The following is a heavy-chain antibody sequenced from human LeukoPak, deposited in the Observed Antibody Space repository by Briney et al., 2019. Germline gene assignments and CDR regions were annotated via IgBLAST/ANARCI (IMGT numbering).Heavy chain of an antibody. Sequence: GGSLRLSCAASGFTFSSYGMHWVRQAPGKGLEWVAFIRYDGSNKYYADSVKGRFTISRDNSKNTLYLQVNSLRAEDTAVYYCAKGYGSGSYLDYWGQGTLVTVSS. CDR1: GFTFSSYG. V-gene: IGHV3-30*02. CDR3: AKGYGSGSYLDY. CDR2: IRYDGSNK. D-gene: IGHD3-10*01. J-gene: IGHJ4*02.